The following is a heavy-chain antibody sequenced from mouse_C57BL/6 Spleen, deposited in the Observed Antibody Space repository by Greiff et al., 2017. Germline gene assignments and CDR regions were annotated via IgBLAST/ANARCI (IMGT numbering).Heavy chain of an antibody. D-gene: IGHD1-1*01. CDR1: GYTFTSYW. V-gene: IGHV1-55*01. CDR2: IYPGSGST. CDR3: ARAGYYGSSPWFAY. J-gene: IGHJ3*01. Sequence: QVQLQQPGAELLKPGASVKMSCKASGYTFTSYWITWVKQRPGQGLEWIGDIYPGSGSTNYNEKFKGKATLTADKSSSTAYMQLSSLTSEDSAVYFCARAGYYGSSPWFAYWGQGTLVTVSA.